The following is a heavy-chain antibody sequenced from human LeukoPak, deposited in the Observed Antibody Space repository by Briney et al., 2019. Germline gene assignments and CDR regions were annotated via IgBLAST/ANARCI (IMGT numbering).Heavy chain of an antibody. CDR1: GFTFSSYW. V-gene: IGHV3-74*01. Sequence: GGSLRLSCAASGFTFSSYWMHWVRQAPGKGLVWVSRINSDGSSTSYADSVKGRFTISGDNAKNTLYLQMNSLRAEDTAVYYCARVTSSWSYYYYYGMDVWGQGTTVTVSS. J-gene: IGHJ6*02. CDR2: INSDGSST. D-gene: IGHD2-2*01. CDR3: ARVTSSWSYYYYYGMDV.